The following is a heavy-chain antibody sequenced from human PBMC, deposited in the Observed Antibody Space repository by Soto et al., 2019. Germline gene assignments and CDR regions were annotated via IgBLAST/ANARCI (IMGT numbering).Heavy chain of an antibody. Sequence: ASVKVSCKASGYTFTGYYMHWVRQAPGQGLEWMGWINPNSGGTNYAQKFQGRVTMTRDTSISTAYMELSRLRSDDTAVYYCAHRGIAVAKSNYYYGMDVWGQGTTVTVSS. CDR1: GYTFTGYY. V-gene: IGHV1-2*02. J-gene: IGHJ6*02. D-gene: IGHD6-19*01. CDR2: INPNSGGT. CDR3: AHRGIAVAKSNYYYGMDV.